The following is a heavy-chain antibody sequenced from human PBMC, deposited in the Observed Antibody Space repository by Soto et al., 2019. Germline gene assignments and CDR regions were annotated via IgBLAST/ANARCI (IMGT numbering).Heavy chain of an antibody. V-gene: IGHV3-23*01. D-gene: IGHD3-10*01. Sequence: EVQLLESGGGLVQPGGSLRLSCAASGFTFSRYAMSWVRQAPGKGLEWVSAISGSGGSTYYADSVKGRFTISRDNSKNTLYLQMKSLGAEDKAVYYCAKCYGSGSYDSYYYYMDVWGKGTTVTVSS. CDR2: ISGSGGST. CDR3: AKCYGSGSYDSYYYYMDV. J-gene: IGHJ6*03. CDR1: GFTFSRYA.